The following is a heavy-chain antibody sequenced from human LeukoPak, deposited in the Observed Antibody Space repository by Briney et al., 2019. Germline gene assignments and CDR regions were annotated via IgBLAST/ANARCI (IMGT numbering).Heavy chain of an antibody. CDR1: GGSISSGGYY. CDR3: ARDPYTYYYGSGSYRTNMGYYYYGMDV. D-gene: IGHD3-10*01. Sequence: SETLSLTCTVSGGSISSGGYYWSWIRQHPGKGLEWIGYIYYSESTYYNPSLKSRVTISVDTSKNQFSLELSSVTAADTAVYYCARDPYTYYYGSGSYRTNMGYYYYGMDVWGQGTTVTVSS. J-gene: IGHJ6*02. V-gene: IGHV4-31*03. CDR2: IYYSEST.